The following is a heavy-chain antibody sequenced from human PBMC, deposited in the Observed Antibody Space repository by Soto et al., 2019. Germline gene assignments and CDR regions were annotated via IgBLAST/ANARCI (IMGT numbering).Heavy chain of an antibody. V-gene: IGHV1-18*01. J-gene: IGHJ4*02. CDR1: GYTFTSYG. CDR3: ARESCPVCGYTDY. D-gene: IGHD5-12*01. Sequence: QVQLVQSGAEVKKPGASVKVSCKASGYTFTSYGISWVRQAPGQGLEWMGWISAYNGNTNYAQKRQGRVPMTTDTATSTAYRERRSLRSDDTAVYYCARESCPVCGYTDYWGQGTLVTVSS. CDR2: ISAYNGNT.